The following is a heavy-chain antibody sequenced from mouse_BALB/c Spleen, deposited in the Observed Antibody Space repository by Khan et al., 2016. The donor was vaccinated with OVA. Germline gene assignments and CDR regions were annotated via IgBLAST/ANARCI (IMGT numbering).Heavy chain of an antibody. V-gene: IGHV1S135*01. D-gene: IGHD1-1*01. Sequence: VQLQQPGPELMKPGASVKISCKASGYSFTTYYIHWVKQSHGKSLEWIGYIDPFNDDTNYNQKFKGKATLTVDKSSSTACMHLSSLTSEDSAVYYCARHGSISWFAYWGQGTLVTVSA. CDR3: ARHGSISWFAY. CDR2: IDPFNDDT. CDR1: GYSFTTYY. J-gene: IGHJ3*01.